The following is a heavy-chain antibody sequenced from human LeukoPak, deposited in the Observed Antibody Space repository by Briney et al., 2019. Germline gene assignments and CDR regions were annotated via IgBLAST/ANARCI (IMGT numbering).Heavy chain of an antibody. CDR2: INHSGST. CDR1: GGXFSGYY. V-gene: IGHV4-34*01. J-gene: IGHJ4*02. D-gene: IGHD6-6*01. Sequence: SETLSLTCAVYGGXFSGYYWTWIRQPPGKGLEWIGEINHSGSTNYNPSLKSRVTISVDASKNQFSLELSSVTAADTAVYYCARPRPGYWGQGTLVTVSS. CDR3: ARPRPGY.